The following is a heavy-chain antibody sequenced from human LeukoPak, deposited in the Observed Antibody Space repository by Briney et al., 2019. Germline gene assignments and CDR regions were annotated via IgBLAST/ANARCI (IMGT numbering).Heavy chain of an antibody. CDR2: FHYSGST. J-gene: IGHJ4*02. CDR1: GASISNNYYY. D-gene: IGHD3-10*01. V-gene: IGHV4-39*01. Sequence: SETLSLTCTVSGASISNNYYYWGWIRQPPGKGLEWIGNFHYSGSTYYNPSLKSRVTISVDTSKNQFSLRLSSVPPADTAVDYCARQVTFACAYGYYFDFWGRGALVTVSS. CDR3: ARQVTFACAYGYYFDF.